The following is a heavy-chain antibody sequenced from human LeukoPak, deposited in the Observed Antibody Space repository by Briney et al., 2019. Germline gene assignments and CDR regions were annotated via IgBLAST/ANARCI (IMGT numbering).Heavy chain of an antibody. J-gene: IGHJ6*03. V-gene: IGHV1-18*01. CDR1: GYTFTSYG. Sequence: ASVKVSCKASGYTFTSYGFSWVRQAPGQGLEWMGWISAYNGYTYNSQKFQGRVTMTTDPSTTTAYMELRSLKSDDTAVYYCARVNMVGPILEDYYFYMDVWGKGTAVTVSS. CDR2: ISAYNGYT. D-gene: IGHD1-26*01. CDR3: ARVNMVGPILEDYYFYMDV.